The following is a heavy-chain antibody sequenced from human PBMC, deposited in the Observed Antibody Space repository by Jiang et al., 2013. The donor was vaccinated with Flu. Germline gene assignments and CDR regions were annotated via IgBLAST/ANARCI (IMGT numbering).Heavy chain of an antibody. CDR1: GYTFTNYY. J-gene: IGHJ5*02. CDR2: INPSGGGT. D-gene: IGHD4-17*01. V-gene: IGHV1-46*03. CDR3: AREADTVTYWFDA. Sequence: GAEVKKPGASMKVSCKASGYTFTNYYIHWVRQAPGQGLEWMGMINPSGGGTVYTQNFLGRVTMSRDTSTSTVYMELSSLRLEDTAVYYCAREADTVTYWFDAWGQGTLVSVSS.